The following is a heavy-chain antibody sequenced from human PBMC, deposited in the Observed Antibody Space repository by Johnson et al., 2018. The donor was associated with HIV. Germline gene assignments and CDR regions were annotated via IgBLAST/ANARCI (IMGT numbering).Heavy chain of an antibody. V-gene: IGHV3-23*04. D-gene: IGHD1-26*01. CDR2: ISGSAGIT. Sequence: VQLVESGGGLVQRGGSLRLSCIASGFTFSSYAMSWVRQAPGKGLEWVSAISGSAGITYYADSVDGRFTISRDNSRNTLYLQMNSLRAEDTAVYYCARVMGATQVMGAFDIWGQGTMVTVSS. CDR3: ARVMGATQVMGAFDI. CDR1: GFTFSSYA. J-gene: IGHJ3*02.